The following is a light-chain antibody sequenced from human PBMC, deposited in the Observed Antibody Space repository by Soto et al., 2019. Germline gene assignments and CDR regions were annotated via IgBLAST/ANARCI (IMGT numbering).Light chain of an antibody. V-gene: IGLV2-8*01. CDR2: EIT. CDR1: SSDIGGYNF. CDR3: SSYAGSNNYV. Sequence: QSALTQPPSASGSPGQSVTISCTGTSSDIGGYNFVSWYQHHPDKAPELMIYEITKRPSGVPARFSGSKSDNTASLTVSGLQAEDEADYYCSSYAGSNNYVFGTGTKVTVL. J-gene: IGLJ1*01.